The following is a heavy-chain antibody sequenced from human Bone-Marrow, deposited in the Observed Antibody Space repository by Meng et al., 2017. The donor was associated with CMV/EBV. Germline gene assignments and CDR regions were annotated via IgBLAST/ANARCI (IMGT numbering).Heavy chain of an antibody. Sequence: GESLKISCAASGFTFSSYSMNWVRQAPGKGLEWVSRINTDGSSATYADSVKGRFTISRDNVKNTLYLQMNSLRADDTAVYYCARSKVTHDYWGQGTLVTVSS. D-gene: IGHD4-11*01. CDR3: ARSKVTHDY. J-gene: IGHJ4*02. V-gene: IGHV3-74*01. CDR2: INTDGSSA. CDR1: GFTFSSYS.